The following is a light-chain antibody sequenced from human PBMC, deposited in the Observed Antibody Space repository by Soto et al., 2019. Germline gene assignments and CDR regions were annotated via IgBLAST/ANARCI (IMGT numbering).Light chain of an antibody. J-gene: IGKJ4*01. V-gene: IGKV1-5*03. CDR1: QSISSW. CDR2: KAS. CDR3: QQYNSYPLT. Sequence: DIQMTQSPSTLSASVGDRVTITCRASQSISSWLAWYQQKPGKAPSLLIYKASSSESGVPSRFSGSGSGTEFTLTISSLQHDDFATYYCQQYNSYPLTFGGGTKVEIK.